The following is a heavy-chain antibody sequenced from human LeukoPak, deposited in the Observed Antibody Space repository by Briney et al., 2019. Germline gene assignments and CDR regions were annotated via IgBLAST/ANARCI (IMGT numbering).Heavy chain of an antibody. Sequence: GESLKISCKGSGYSFTNYWIGWVRQMPEKGLEWMGIIYPGDSDTKYSPSFQGQVTISADKSINTAYLQWSSLKASDTAMYYCAREGEYSSSPHNWFDPWGQGTLVTVSS. CDR3: AREGEYSSSPHNWFDP. V-gene: IGHV5-51*01. CDR2: IYPGDSDT. J-gene: IGHJ5*02. D-gene: IGHD6-6*01. CDR1: GYSFTNYW.